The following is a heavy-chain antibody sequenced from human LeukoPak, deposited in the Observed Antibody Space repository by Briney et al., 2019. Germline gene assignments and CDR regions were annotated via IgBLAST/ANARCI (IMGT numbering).Heavy chain of an antibody. CDR1: GFTFDDYA. V-gene: IGHV3-43D*04. J-gene: IGHJ4*02. D-gene: IGHD1-7*01. Sequence: PGGSLRLSCAASGFTFDDYAMHWARQAPGKGLEWVSLISWDGGSTYYADSVKGRFTISRDNSKNSLYLQMNSLRAEDTALYYCAKDLKPRREYNWNSLGYWGQGTLVTVSS. CDR3: AKDLKPRREYNWNSLGY. CDR2: ISWDGGST.